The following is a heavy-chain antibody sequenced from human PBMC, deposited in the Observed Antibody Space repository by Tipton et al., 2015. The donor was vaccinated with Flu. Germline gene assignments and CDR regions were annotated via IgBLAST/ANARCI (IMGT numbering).Heavy chain of an antibody. CDR2: IRHDESDK. Sequence: QLVQSGGGVVQPGESLRLSCAPSGFAFSGYGMHWVRQAPGKGLEWVAFIRHDESDKYYADSVKGRFTISRDNSKNTLHLQMNSLRVEDTAVYFCARGHTSGWFFDYWGQGTLVTVSS. J-gene: IGHJ4*02. V-gene: IGHV3-30*02. CDR3: ARGHTSGWFFDY. D-gene: IGHD6-13*01. CDR1: GFAFSGYG.